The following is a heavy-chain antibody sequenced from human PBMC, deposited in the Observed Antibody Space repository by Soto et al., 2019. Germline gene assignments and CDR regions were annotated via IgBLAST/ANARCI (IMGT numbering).Heavy chain of an antibody. CDR2: IDPIDSYI. CDR1: GYNFASYW. D-gene: IGHD2-2*01. V-gene: IGHV5-10-1*03. J-gene: IGHJ6*02. CDR3: ARRYCSSASCPRNYYGMDV. Sequence: EVQLVQSGAEVKKPGESLRISCQGSGYNFASYWISWVRQMPGKGLEWMGRIDPIDSYINYSPSFQGHVTISADKSISTAYRQWSSLKASDTAMYYCARRYCSSASCPRNYYGMDVWGQGTTVTVSS.